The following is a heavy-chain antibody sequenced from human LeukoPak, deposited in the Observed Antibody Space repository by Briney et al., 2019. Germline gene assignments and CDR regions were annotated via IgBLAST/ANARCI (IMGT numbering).Heavy chain of an antibody. V-gene: IGHV3-23*01. J-gene: IGHJ4*02. D-gene: IGHD1-26*01. Sequence: QPGGSLRLSCAASGFTFDNYRMSWVRQAPGKGLEWVSTVNADGGNTYYADSVKGRFTISRDNSKSTLILQMNSLRVEDTALYYCTKRVKYGGTWDHFADWGQGTLVTLSS. CDR1: GFTFDNYR. CDR2: VNADGGNT. CDR3: TKRVKYGGTWDHFAD.